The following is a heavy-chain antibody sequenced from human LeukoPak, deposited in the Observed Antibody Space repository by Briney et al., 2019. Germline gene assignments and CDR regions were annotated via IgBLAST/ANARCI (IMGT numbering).Heavy chain of an antibody. Sequence: ASVKVSCKASGYTFTSYYMHWVRQAPGQGLEWMGIINPSGGSTSYAQKFQGRVTMTRDTSTSTVYMELSSLRSEDTAVYYCARVGGVYYYDSSGYPTYFDSWGQGTLLTVSS. J-gene: IGHJ4*02. V-gene: IGHV1-46*01. CDR1: GYTFTSYY. CDR3: ARVGGVYYYDSSGYPTYFDS. D-gene: IGHD3-22*01. CDR2: INPSGGST.